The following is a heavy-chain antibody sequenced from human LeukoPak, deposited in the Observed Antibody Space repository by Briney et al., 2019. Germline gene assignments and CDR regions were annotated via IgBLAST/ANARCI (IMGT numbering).Heavy chain of an antibody. D-gene: IGHD3-3*01. CDR1: GFTFSDYA. CDR2: ISWDSGSI. J-gene: IGHJ4*02. CDR3: GTGNVFWSGFDY. V-gene: IGHV3-9*01. Sequence: PGGSLRLSCAASGFTFSDYAMHWVRQAPGKGLEWVSGISWDSGSIGYADSVKGRFTISRDNAKNSLYLQMNSLRAEDTDLYYCGTGNVFWSGFDYWGRGHLVTVSS.